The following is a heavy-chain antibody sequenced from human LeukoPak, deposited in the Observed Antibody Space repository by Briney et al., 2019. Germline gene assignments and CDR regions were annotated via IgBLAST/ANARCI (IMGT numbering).Heavy chain of an antibody. Sequence: SETLSLTCTVSGGSISSYYWSWMRQPPGKRLEWIGYIYYSGSTNYNPSLKSRVTISVDTSKNQFSLKLSSVTAADTAVYYCAGASYDSSGVHWGQGTLVTVSS. CDR3: AGASYDSSGVH. V-gene: IGHV4-59*01. D-gene: IGHD3-22*01. J-gene: IGHJ4*02. CDR2: IYYSGST. CDR1: GGSISSYY.